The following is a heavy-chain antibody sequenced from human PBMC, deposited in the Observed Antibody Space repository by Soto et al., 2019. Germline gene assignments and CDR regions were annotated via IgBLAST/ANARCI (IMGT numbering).Heavy chain of an antibody. J-gene: IGHJ4*02. Sequence: QVQLVESGGGVVQPGRSLRLSCVASGFTFGSYGMHWVRQAPGKGLEWVALIWYDGSNKYYADSVKGRFTISRDNSKNTLYLQMNSLRDEDTAVYYCARLGGSGSYTVDYWGQGTLVTVSS. CDR2: IWYDGSNK. V-gene: IGHV3-33*01. D-gene: IGHD3-10*01. CDR1: GFTFGSYG. CDR3: ARLGGSGSYTVDY.